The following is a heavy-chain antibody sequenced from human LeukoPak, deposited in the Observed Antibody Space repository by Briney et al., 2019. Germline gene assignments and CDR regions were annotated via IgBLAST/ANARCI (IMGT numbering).Heavy chain of an antibody. J-gene: IGHJ4*02. V-gene: IGHV3-23*01. Sequence: GGSLRLSCAASGFTFSSYSMNWVRQAPGKGLEWVSAISGSGGSTYYADSVKGRFTISRDNSKNTLYLQMNSLRAEDTAVYYCATRRIQLWLLDYWGQGTLVTVSS. CDR1: GFTFSSYS. CDR3: ATRRIQLWLLDY. D-gene: IGHD5-18*01. CDR2: ISGSGGST.